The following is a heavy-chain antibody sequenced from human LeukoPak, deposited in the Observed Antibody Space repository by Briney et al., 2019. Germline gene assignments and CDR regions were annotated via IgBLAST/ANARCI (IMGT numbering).Heavy chain of an antibody. J-gene: IGHJ4*02. CDR3: ARGDDESLDH. D-gene: IGHD3-16*01. CDR2: IYTDGSYT. Sequence: TGGSLRLSCAASGFVSSSYWMHWVRQAPGKGLVWVSRIYTDGSYTNYADSVKGRFTISRDNAKNTLSLHMNSLRAEDMAVYYCARGDDESLDHWGQGTLVTVSS. CDR1: GFVSSSYW. V-gene: IGHV3-74*01.